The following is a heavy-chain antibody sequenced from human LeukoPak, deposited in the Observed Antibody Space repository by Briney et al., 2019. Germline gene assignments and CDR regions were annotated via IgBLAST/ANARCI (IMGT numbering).Heavy chain of an antibody. CDR2: ISYDGSNK. V-gene: IGHV3-30*18. CDR3: AKVSLEWSYYYGMDV. Sequence: GGSLRLSCAASGFTFGSYGMHWVRQAPGKGLEWVAVISYDGSNKYYADSVKGRFTISRDNSKNTLYLQMNSLRAEDTAVYYCAKVSLEWSYYYGMDVWGQGTTVTVSS. D-gene: IGHD3-3*01. J-gene: IGHJ6*02. CDR1: GFTFGSYG.